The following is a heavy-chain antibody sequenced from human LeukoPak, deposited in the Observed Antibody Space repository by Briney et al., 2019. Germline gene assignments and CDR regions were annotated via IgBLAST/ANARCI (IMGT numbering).Heavy chain of an antibody. CDR1: GYSFTSYW. J-gene: IGHJ6*03. Sequence: GESLKISCKGSGYSFTSYWIGWVRQMPGKGLEWMGIIYPGDSDTRYSPSFQGQVTISADKSISTAYLQWSSLKASDTAMYYCVRAGAAAMKYYYYHYMDVWGKGTTVTVSS. CDR3: VRAGAAAMKYYYYHYMDV. CDR2: IYPGDSDT. V-gene: IGHV5-51*01. D-gene: IGHD2-2*01.